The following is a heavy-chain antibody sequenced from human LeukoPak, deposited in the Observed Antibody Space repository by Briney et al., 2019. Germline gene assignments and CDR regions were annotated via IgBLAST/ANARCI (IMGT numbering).Heavy chain of an antibody. Sequence: SETLSLTCTVSGYSISNGYYWGWIRQPPGKGLEWVGSISHRGSTYYNPSLRSRITISLDRSKQKFSLKLTSVTAADTAVYFCARGAEYYAIWRGYSGYSDYWGQGISVTVSS. D-gene: IGHD3-3*01. J-gene: IGHJ4*02. CDR3: ARGAEYYAIWRGYSGYSDY. V-gene: IGHV4-38-2*02. CDR2: ISHRGST. CDR1: GYSISNGYY.